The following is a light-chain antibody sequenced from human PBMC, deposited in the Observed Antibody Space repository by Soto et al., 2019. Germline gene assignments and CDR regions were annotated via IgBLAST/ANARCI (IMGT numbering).Light chain of an antibody. Sequence: QSVLTQPPSVSGAPGQRVTISCTGSSSNIGAGYDVHWYQRLPGTAPKVLIYSNNNRPSGVPDRFSGSKSGTSASLAITGLRAEDEADYYCQSYDSSLSGSYVFGTGTKLTVL. V-gene: IGLV1-40*01. CDR2: SNN. J-gene: IGLJ1*01. CDR1: SSNIGAGYD. CDR3: QSYDSSLSGSYV.